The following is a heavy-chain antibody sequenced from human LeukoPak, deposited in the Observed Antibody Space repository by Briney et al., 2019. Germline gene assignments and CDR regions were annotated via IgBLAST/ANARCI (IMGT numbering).Heavy chain of an antibody. V-gene: IGHV3-23*01. CDR3: AKTQWKVGATDYFDY. J-gene: IGHJ4*02. Sequence: PGGSLRLSCAASGYTFSDYYMSWIRQAPGKGLEWVSNINDNGGQRHYADSVKGRFTISRDNSKNTLFLQMDSLRAEDTAVYYCAKTQWKVGATDYFDYWGQGILVTVSS. CDR2: INDNGGQR. CDR1: GYTFSDYY. D-gene: IGHD1-26*01.